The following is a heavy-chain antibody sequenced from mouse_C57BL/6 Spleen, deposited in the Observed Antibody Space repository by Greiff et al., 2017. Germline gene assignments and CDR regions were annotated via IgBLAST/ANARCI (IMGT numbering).Heavy chain of an antibody. CDR1: GYTFTSYW. Sequence: QVQLQQPGAELVKPGASVKVSCKASGYTFTSYWMHWVKQRPGQGLEWIGRIHPSDSDTKYNQKFKGKATITVDKSSSTAYMQLSSLPSEDSAVYDCATPNQERGARDYWGQGTSVTVAS. CDR3: ATPNQERGARDY. D-gene: IGHD3-2*02. CDR2: IHPSDSDT. V-gene: IGHV1-74*01. J-gene: IGHJ4*01.